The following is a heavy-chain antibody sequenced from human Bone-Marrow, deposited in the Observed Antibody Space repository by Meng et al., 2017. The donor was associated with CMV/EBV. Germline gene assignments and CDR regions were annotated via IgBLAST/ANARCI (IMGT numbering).Heavy chain of an antibody. Sequence: GSLRLSCTVSGYSISSGYYWGWIRQPPGKGLEWIGSIYHSGSAYYNPSLKSRVTISVDTSKNQCSLKLSAETAADTAVYYCARTAVAGTVDYWGQGTLVTVSS. CDR3: ARTAVAGTVDY. CDR1: GYSISSGYY. D-gene: IGHD6-19*01. V-gene: IGHV4-38-2*02. J-gene: IGHJ4*02. CDR2: IYHSGSA.